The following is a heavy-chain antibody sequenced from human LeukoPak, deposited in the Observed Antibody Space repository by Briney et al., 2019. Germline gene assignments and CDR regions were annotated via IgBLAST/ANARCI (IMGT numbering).Heavy chain of an antibody. CDR3: ARRGPNWYFGL. D-gene: IGHD3-10*01. Sequence: RPGGSLRLSCAASGFTLSSFDMHWVRQATGKGLEWVSTIATAGDTFYLDSVKGRFTISRENAKNSLYLQMNSLRAGDTAVYYCARRGPNWYFGLWGRGTLVTVSS. V-gene: IGHV3-13*01. J-gene: IGHJ2*01. CDR2: IATAGDT. CDR1: GFTLSSFD.